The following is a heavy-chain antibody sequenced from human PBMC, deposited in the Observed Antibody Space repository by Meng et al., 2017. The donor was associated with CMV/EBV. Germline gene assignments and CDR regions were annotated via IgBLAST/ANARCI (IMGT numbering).Heavy chain of an antibody. CDR1: GFTVSSNY. V-gene: IGHV3-53*01. D-gene: IGHD6-19*01. Sequence: GESLKISCAASGFTVSSNYMSWVRQAPGKGLEWVSVIYSGGSTYYPDSVKGRFTISRDNSKNTLYLQMNSLRAEDTAVYYCAKNGLGGWTNWFDPWGQGTLVTVSS. CDR3: AKNGLGGWTNWFDP. CDR2: IYSGGST. J-gene: IGHJ5*02.